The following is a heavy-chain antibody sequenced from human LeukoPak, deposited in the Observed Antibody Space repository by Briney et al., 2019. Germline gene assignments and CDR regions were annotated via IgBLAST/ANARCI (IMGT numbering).Heavy chain of an antibody. V-gene: IGHV3-21*01. CDR3: ARGSGSPTYYFDY. D-gene: IGHD1-26*01. Sequence: GGSLRLSCAASGFTFSSYSMIWVRQAPGKGLEWVSSISSSSSYIYYADSVKGRFTISRDNAKNSLYLQMNSLRAEDTAVLYCARGSGSPTYYFDYWGQGTLVTVSS. CDR2: ISSSSSYI. J-gene: IGHJ4*02. CDR1: GFTFSSYS.